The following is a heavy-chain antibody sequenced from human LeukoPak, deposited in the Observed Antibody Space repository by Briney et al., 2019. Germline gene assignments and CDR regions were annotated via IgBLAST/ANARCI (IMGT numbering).Heavy chain of an antibody. CDR2: INHSGST. J-gene: IGHJ4*02. CDR1: GGSFSGYY. CDR3: ARDHDNYFDY. Sequence: SETLSLTCAVYGGSFSGYYWSWIRQPLGKGLEWIGEINHSGSTNYNPSLKSRVTISVDTSKNQFSLKLSSVTAADTAVYYCARDHDNYFDYWGQGTLVTVSS. V-gene: IGHV4-34*01.